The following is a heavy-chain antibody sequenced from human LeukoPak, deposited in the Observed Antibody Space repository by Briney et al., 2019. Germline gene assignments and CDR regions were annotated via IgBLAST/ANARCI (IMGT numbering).Heavy chain of an antibody. CDR2: IYYSGST. V-gene: IGHV4-30-2*05. J-gene: IGHJ4*02. CDR1: GGSISSGGYS. CDR3: ARGLTTVRSGSYYHGTGDPLLGY. Sequence: PSETLSLTCAVSGGSISSGGYSWSWIRQPPGKGLEWIGYIYYSGSTYYNPSLKSRVTISVDTSKNQFSLKLSSVTAADTAVYYCARGLTTVRSGSYYHGTGDPLLGYWGQGTLVTVSS. D-gene: IGHD3-10*01.